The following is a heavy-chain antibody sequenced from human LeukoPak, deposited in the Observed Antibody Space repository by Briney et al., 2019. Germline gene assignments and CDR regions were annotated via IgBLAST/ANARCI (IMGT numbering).Heavy chain of an antibody. J-gene: IGHJ4*02. V-gene: IGHV3-23*01. CDR1: GFIFSNYA. CDR3: ARGLYYYGSGSDSDFDY. D-gene: IGHD3-10*01. Sequence: GGSLRLSCAASGFIFSNYAMSWVRQAPGKGLEWVSTIDYSGAYTYHADSVKGRFTISRDNAKNSLYLQMNSLRAEDTAVYYCARGLYYYGSGSDSDFDYWGQGTLVTVSS. CDR2: IDYSGAYT.